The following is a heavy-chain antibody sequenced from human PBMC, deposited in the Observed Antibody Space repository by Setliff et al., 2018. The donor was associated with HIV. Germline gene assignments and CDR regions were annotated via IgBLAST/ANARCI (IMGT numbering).Heavy chain of an antibody. D-gene: IGHD6-13*01. Sequence: GGSLRLSCAASGFTFSGHYMSWVRQAPGKGLEWVASIKQDGSEKYFVDSLKGRFTISRDNAKNSLYLQMNNLRGEDTAVYYCARYSSSWYVALDYWGQGTLVTVSS. J-gene: IGHJ4*02. CDR2: IKQDGSEK. V-gene: IGHV3-7*01. CDR3: ARYSSSWYVALDY. CDR1: GFTFSGHY.